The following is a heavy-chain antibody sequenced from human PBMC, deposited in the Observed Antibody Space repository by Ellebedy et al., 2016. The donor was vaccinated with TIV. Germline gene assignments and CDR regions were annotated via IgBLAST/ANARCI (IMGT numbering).Heavy chain of an antibody. J-gene: IGHJ3*02. CDR1: GGTFSSYA. V-gene: IGHV1-2*04. CDR3: ARGDEAFDI. CDR2: INPNSGGT. Sequence: ASVKVSCXASGGTFSSYAISWVRQAPGQGLEWMGWINPNSGGTNYAQKFQGWVTMTRDTSISTAYMELSRLRSEDTAVYYCARGDEAFDIWGQGTMVTVSS.